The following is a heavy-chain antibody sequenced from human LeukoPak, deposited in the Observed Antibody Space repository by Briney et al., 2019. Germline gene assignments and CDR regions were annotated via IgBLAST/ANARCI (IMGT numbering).Heavy chain of an antibody. D-gene: IGHD3-22*01. Sequence: SETLSLTCTVSGGSISSYYWSWIRQPPGKGLEWIGYIYYSGSTNYNPSLKSRVTISVDTSKNQFSLKLNSVTPEDTAVYYCNLQYYYDSSGYHYYFDYWGQGTLVTVSS. J-gene: IGHJ4*02. V-gene: IGHV4-59*12. CDR2: IYYSGST. CDR1: GGSISSYY. CDR3: NLQYYYDSSGYHYYFDY.